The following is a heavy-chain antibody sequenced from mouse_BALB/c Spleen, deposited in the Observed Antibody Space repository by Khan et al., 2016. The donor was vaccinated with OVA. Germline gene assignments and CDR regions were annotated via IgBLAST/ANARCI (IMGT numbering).Heavy chain of an antibody. CDR1: GYSITSDYA. Sequence: EVKLLESGPGLVKPSQSLSLTCTVTGYSITSDYAWNWLRQSPGNKLEWLGFISYSGNTNYNPSLKSRISITRDTSNNQFFLQLNSVTTEDTATYYCARICGGDFDYWGKGTTLTVSS. J-gene: IGHJ2*01. CDR2: ISYSGNT. CDR3: ARICGGDFDY. V-gene: IGHV3-2*02.